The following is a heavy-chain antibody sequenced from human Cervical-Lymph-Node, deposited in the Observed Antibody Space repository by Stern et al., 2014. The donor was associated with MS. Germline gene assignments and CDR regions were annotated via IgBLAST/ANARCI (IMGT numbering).Heavy chain of an antibody. CDR1: GFTVNDYS. Sequence: EVQLVESGGGLVQPGRSLRLSCAASGFTVNDYSMHWVRQAPGKGLEWVSGISWDGGSTEYAASVKGRFAISRDNAKNSLFLHMNSLRPEDTAFYYCGKTTVTTRPFEFWGQGTLVTGSS. D-gene: IGHD4-17*01. V-gene: IGHV3-9*01. CDR2: ISWDGGST. J-gene: IGHJ4*02. CDR3: GKTTVTTRPFEF.